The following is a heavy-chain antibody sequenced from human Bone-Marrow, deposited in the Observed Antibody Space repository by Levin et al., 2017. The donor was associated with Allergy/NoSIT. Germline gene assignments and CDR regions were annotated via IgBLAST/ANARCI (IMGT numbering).Heavy chain of an antibody. CDR3: ARSVDPPGDY. CDR1: GFIFSDYY. CDR2: INTGGSTI. V-gene: IGHV3-11*01. J-gene: IGHJ4*02. Sequence: GGSLRLSCAASGFIFSDYYMSWIRQAPGKGLEWISYINTGGSTIYYADSVKGRFTISRDNAKKSLYLQMNSLRAEDTAVYYCARSVDPPGDYWGQGTLVTVSA.